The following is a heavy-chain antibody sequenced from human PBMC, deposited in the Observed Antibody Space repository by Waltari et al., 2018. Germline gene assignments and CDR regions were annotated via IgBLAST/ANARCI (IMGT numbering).Heavy chain of an antibody. Sequence: QVQLVESGGGVVQPGRSLRLSCAASGFTFRRYAMHWVRQAPGKGLEWVAVISYDGSHKYYADSVKGRFTISRDSSKNTLFLQMNSLRVEDTAVYYCARDIAYHDSSGYYPYYFDYWGQGALVTVSS. J-gene: IGHJ4*02. CDR3: ARDIAYHDSSGYYPYYFDY. CDR1: GFTFRRYA. D-gene: IGHD3-22*01. CDR2: ISYDGSHK. V-gene: IGHV3-30-3*01.